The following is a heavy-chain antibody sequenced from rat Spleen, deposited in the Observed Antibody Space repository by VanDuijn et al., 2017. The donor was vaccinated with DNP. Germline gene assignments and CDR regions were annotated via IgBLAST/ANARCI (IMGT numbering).Heavy chain of an antibody. J-gene: IGHJ2*01. D-gene: IGHD1-2*01. CDR2: IESKAYNYAT. CDR3: TRGPIYYDTSYIPDY. Sequence: VQLKESGPGLVQPSQTLSLTCTVSGFSLTSYHVHWVRQPPGKGLEWVAAIESKAYNYATYYVDSVKGRFTISRDNAKSTLYLQMDSLGSEDTATYYCTRGPIYYDTSYIPDYWGQGVMVTVSS. CDR1: GFSLTSYH. V-gene: IGHV10-18*01.